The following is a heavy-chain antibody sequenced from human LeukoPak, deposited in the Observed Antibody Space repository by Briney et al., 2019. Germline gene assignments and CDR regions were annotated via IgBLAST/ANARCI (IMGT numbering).Heavy chain of an antibody. CDR1: GYTFTSYD. D-gene: IGHD3-10*01. CDR3: ARWFGELSTGNSFDR. CDR2: MIPNSGHT. J-gene: IGHJ5*02. V-gene: IGHV1-8*01. Sequence: AAVTVSFKACGYTFTSYDINELRPASGRGLARMGWMIPNSGHTGYADKSQARVTMTRNTSISTGYMELSSPRSGDTAVYYCARWFGELSTGNSFDRCGEGTLVTASS.